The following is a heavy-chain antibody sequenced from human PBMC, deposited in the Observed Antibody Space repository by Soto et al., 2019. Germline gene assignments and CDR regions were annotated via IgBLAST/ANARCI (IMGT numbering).Heavy chain of an antibody. CDR1: GFTFSSYA. D-gene: IGHD6-6*01. CDR2: ISGSGGST. Sequence: GGSLRLSCAASGFTFSSYAMSWVRQAPGKGLEWVSAISGSGGSTYYADSVKGRFTISRDNSKNTLYLQMNSLRAEDTAVYYCAKDRKYSSSPGWFDPWGQGTLVTVSS. J-gene: IGHJ5*02. V-gene: IGHV3-23*01. CDR3: AKDRKYSSSPGWFDP.